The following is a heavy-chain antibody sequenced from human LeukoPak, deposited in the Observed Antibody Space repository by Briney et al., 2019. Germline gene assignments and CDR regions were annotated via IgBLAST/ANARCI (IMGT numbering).Heavy chain of an antibody. J-gene: IGHJ4*02. CDR2: FSGSGGST. CDR1: GFTFSTYA. Sequence: GGSLRLSCAASGFTFSTYAMSWVRQAPGKGLEWVSAFSGSGGSTYYADSVKGRFIISRDNSKNTLYLQMNSLRAEDTAVYYCAKSSPPPLRYWGQGTLVTVSS. V-gene: IGHV3-23*01. CDR3: AKSSPPPLRY.